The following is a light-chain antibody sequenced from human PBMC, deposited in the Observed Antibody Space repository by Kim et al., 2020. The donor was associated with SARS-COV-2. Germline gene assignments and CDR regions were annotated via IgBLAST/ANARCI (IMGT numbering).Light chain of an antibody. CDR1: QSVSSSN. CDR3: QQYERSPWT. V-gene: IGKV3-20*01. Sequence: SPGERATLSCRASQSVSSSNLAWYQQKPGQAPRLFIYDASSRATGIPDRFSGSGSGTDFTLTIRRLEPEDFAVYYCQQYERSPWTFGQGTKVDIK. J-gene: IGKJ1*01. CDR2: DAS.